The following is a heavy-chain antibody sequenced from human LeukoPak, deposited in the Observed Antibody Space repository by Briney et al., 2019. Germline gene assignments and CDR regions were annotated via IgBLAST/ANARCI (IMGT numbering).Heavy chain of an antibody. D-gene: IGHD3-22*01. Sequence: GASVKVSCKASGYTFTSYGISWVRQAPGQGLEGMGWISAYNGNTNYAQKLQGRVTMTTDTSTSTAYIELRSLRSDDTAVYYCARDASYDSSGYWTYYFDYWGQGTLVTVSS. CDR1: GYTFTSYG. CDR3: ARDASYDSSGYWTYYFDY. CDR2: ISAYNGNT. J-gene: IGHJ4*02. V-gene: IGHV1-18*01.